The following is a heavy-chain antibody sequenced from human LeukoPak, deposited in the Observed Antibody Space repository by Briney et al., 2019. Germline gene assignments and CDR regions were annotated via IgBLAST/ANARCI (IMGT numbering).Heavy chain of an antibody. CDR3: AKEGEAWELQGYFDY. CDR1: GFTFSSYG. CDR2: ISYDGSNK. D-gene: IGHD1-26*01. V-gene: IGHV3-30*18. Sequence: GGSLRLSCAASGFTFSSYGVHWVRQAPGKGLEWVAVISYDGSNKYYADSVKGRFTISRDNSKNTLYLQMNSLRAEDTAVYYCAKEGEAWELQGYFDYWGQGTLVTVSS. J-gene: IGHJ4*02.